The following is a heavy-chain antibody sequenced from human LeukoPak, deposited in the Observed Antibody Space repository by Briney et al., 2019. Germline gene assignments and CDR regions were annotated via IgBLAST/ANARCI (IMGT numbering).Heavy chain of an antibody. CDR3: ARGDVWSGYYMYYFDY. J-gene: IGHJ4*02. V-gene: IGHV3-11*04. Sequence: GGSLRLSCAASGFTFSDYYMSWIRQAPGKGLEWVSYISSSGSTIYYADSVKGRFTISRDNAKNSLYLQMNSLRDEDTAVYYCARGDVWSGYYMYYFDYWGQGTLVTVSS. CDR1: GFTFSDYY. D-gene: IGHD3-3*01. CDR2: ISSSGSTI.